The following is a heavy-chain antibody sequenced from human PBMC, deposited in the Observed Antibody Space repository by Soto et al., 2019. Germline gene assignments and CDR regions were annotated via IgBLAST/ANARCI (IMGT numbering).Heavy chain of an antibody. CDR1: GGSISSYY. Sequence: PSETLSLTCTVSGGSISSYYWSWIRQPPGKGLEWIGYIYYSGSTNYNPSLKSRVTISVDTSKNQFSLKLSSVTAADTAVYYCERVRRDFWSGSWFEPWGQGTLVTVSS. D-gene: IGHD3-3*01. V-gene: IGHV4-59*01. CDR3: ERVRRDFWSGSWFEP. J-gene: IGHJ5*02. CDR2: IYYSGST.